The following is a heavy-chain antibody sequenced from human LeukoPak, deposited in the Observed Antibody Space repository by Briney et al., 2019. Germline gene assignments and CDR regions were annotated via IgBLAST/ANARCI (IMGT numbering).Heavy chain of an antibody. J-gene: IGHJ4*02. CDR3: PSDSSGADYYESSGFDY. CDR1: EFTFSNYW. D-gene: IGHD3-22*01. Sequence: GGSLRLSCAASEFTFSNYWMHWVRQAPGKGLVWVSRINTDGSSIRYADSVKGRFTISRDNATNTMYLQMNSLRVDDTCVYYCPSDSSGADYYESSGFDYWGQGIMVTVSS. V-gene: IGHV3-74*01. CDR2: INTDGSSI.